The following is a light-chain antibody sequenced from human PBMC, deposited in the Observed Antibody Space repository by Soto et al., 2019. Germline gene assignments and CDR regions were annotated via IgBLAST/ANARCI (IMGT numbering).Light chain of an antibody. Sequence: EIVLTQSPATLSLSPGERATLSCRASQSVSSYLAWYHQKPGQAPRLLIYDTSNRATGIPARFSGSGSGTYFTLTITSLDPEDFAVYYCQQRSNWPITFGQGTRLEIK. CDR3: QQRSNWPIT. V-gene: IGKV3-11*01. CDR2: DTS. CDR1: QSVSSY. J-gene: IGKJ5*01.